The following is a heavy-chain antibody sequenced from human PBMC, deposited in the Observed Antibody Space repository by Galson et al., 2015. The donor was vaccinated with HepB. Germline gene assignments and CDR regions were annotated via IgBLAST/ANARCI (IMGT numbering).Heavy chain of an antibody. CDR3: ARAVGYSYAQGGLNDY. CDR2: IYSGGST. J-gene: IGHJ4*02. CDR1: GFTVSSNY. Sequence: SLRLSCAASGFTVSSNYMSWVRQAPGKGLEWVSVIYSGGSTYYADSVKGRFTISRDNSKNTLYLQMNSLRAEDTAVYYCARAVGYSYAQGGLNDYWGQGTLVTVSS. D-gene: IGHD5-18*01. V-gene: IGHV3-66*01.